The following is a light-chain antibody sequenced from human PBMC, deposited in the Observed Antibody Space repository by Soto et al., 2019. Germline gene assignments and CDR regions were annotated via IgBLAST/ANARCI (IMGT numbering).Light chain of an antibody. CDR2: DAS. CDR3: QHYNSYSEA. J-gene: IGKJ1*01. V-gene: IGKV1-5*01. CDR1: QSISTW. Sequence: DIQMTQSPSTLSASEGDRVTITGRARQSISTWLAWYQQKPGKAPKLLIHDASSLESGVPSRFSGTGSGTEFTLTISSLQPDDFATYYCQHYNSYSEAFGQGTKVDIK.